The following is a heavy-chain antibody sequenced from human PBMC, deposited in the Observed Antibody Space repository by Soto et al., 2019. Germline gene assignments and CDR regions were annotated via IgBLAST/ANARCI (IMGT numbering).Heavy chain of an antibody. Sequence: GESLKVSCKGSGYSFTSYFITWVRQMPGKGLEWMGRIDPSDSYTNYSPSFQGHVTISSDKSIKTAYLQWSSLKASDTAMYYCARHEDSGYVDKRGQGNPVTV. CDR1: GYSFTSYF. CDR2: IDPSDSYT. CDR3: ARHEDSGYVDK. V-gene: IGHV5-10-1*01. J-gene: IGHJ4*02. D-gene: IGHD2-15*01.